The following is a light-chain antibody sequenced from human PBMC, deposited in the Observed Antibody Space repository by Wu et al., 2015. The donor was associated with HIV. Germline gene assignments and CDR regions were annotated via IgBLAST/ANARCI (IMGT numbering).Light chain of an antibody. CDR1: QSVSSN. CDR3: QQYNSSPYN. CDR2: AAF. V-gene: IGKV3-15*01. J-gene: IGKJ2*01. Sequence: EIVLTQSPAALSISPGERATLSCRASQSVSSNLAWYQQKPGQAPRLLIYAAFTRATGIPARFSGSGSGTEFSLTIRRLEPEDFAVYYCQQYNSSPYNFGQGTKLEIK.